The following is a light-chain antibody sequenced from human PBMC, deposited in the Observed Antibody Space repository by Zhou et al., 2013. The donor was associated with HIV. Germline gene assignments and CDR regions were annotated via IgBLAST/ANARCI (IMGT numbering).Light chain of an antibody. CDR2: GAS. CDR3: QQYGSSPIT. CDR1: QSVTNN. J-gene: IGKJ5*01. V-gene: IGKV3-20*01. Sequence: EIVMTQSPATLSASPGERATLYCRASQSVTNNLAWYQQKPGQAPRLLIYGASTRATGIPDRFSGSGSGTDFTLTISRLEPEDFAVYYCQQYGSSPITFGQGTRLEIK.